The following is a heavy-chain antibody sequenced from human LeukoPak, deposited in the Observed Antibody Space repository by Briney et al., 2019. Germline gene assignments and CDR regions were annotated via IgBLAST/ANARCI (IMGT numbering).Heavy chain of an antibody. CDR2: IWYDGSNK. V-gene: IGHV3-33*01. CDR1: GFTFNSYG. J-gene: IGHJ4*02. Sequence: GGSLRLSCAASGFTFNSYGMHWVRQAPGKGLEWVAVIWYDGSNKYYADSVKGRFTISRDNSKNTLYLQMNSLRAEDTAVYYCASGSGQWLALGYWGQGTLVTVSS. CDR3: ASGSGQWLALGY. D-gene: IGHD6-19*01.